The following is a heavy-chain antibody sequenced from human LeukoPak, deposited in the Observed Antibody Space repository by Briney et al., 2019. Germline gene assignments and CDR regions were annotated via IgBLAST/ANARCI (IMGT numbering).Heavy chain of an antibody. CDR1: GGSISSASYY. V-gene: IGHV4-61*02. D-gene: IGHD6-13*01. Sequence: PSETLPLTCTVSGGSISSASYYWSWIRQPSGKGLEWIGRIYSSGSTNYNPSLKSRVTISVDTSKNQFSLKLSSVTAADTAVYYCAMRERLAAALDYWGQGTLVTVSS. CDR2: IYSSGST. J-gene: IGHJ4*02. CDR3: AMRERLAAALDY.